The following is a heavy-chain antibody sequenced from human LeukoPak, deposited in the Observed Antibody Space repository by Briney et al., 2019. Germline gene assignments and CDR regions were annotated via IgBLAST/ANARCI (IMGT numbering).Heavy chain of an antibody. D-gene: IGHD3-22*01. Sequence: ASVKVSCKASGYTFTSYGISWVRQAPGQGLEWMGWISAYNGNTNYAQKLQGRVTMTTDTSTSTAYMELRSLRSDDTAVYYCAREIGYYFDNHSSRLRGRFDVWGTGTTVIVSS. CDR2: ISAYNGNT. J-gene: IGHJ6*04. CDR1: GYTFTSYG. CDR3: AREIGYYFDNHSSRLRGRFDV. V-gene: IGHV1-18*01.